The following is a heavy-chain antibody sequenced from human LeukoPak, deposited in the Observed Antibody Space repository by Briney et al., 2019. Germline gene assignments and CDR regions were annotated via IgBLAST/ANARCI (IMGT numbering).Heavy chain of an antibody. V-gene: IGHV5-51*01. CDR2: IYPGDSDT. J-gene: IGHJ6*03. CDR1: GYSFTSYW. CDR3: ARHPSGFLDYYYMDV. D-gene: IGHD6-25*01. Sequence: GESLKICCKGSGYSFTSYWIGWGRQMPGKGLELMGIIYPGDSDTRYSTSFQGKVTISADKSISTAYLQWSSLTASDTAMYYCARHPSGFLDYYYMDVWGKGTTVTVSS.